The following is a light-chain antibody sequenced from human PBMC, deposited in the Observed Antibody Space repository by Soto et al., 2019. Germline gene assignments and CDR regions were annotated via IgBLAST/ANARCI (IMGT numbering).Light chain of an antibody. J-gene: IGLJ1*01. Sequence: QSVLTQPASVSGSPGQSISISCTGTSSDVGSYNLVSWYQQHPGKAPKLMIYEGSKRPTGVSNRFSGSTSANTASLTISGLQPEDEAEYYCCSYGVRSTYVFGGGTKVTVL. CDR1: SSDVGSYNL. V-gene: IGLV2-23*01. CDR3: CSYGVRSTYV. CDR2: EGS.